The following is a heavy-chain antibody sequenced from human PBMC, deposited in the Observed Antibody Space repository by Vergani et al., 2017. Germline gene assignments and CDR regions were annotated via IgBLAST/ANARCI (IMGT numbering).Heavy chain of an antibody. D-gene: IGHD1-1*01. CDR2: ISPGASTV. J-gene: IGHJ6*02. CDR1: GFTFSACP. V-gene: IGHV3-48*01. CDR3: AKNPGISTTRHYYAMDV. Sequence: EVQLLQSGGGVIQPGGSVRLSCAASGFTFSACPMTWVRQAPGKGLEWVSHISPGASTVSYTDSVTGRFTVSRDNDNNSLTLDMTTLRVEDTAVYYCAKNPGISTTRHYYAMDVWGQGTTVTVSS.